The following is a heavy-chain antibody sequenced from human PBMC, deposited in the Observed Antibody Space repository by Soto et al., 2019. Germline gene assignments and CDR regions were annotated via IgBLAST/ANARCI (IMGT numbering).Heavy chain of an antibody. J-gene: IGHJ3*02. CDR2: FDPEDGET. D-gene: IGHD3-22*01. Sequence: ASVKVSCKVSGYTLTELSMHWVRQAPGKVLEWMGGFDPEDGETIYAQKFQGRVTMTEDTSTDTAYMELSSLRSEDTAVYYCATEDYYDNAFDIWGQGTMVTFSS. CDR1: GYTLTELS. V-gene: IGHV1-24*01. CDR3: ATEDYYDNAFDI.